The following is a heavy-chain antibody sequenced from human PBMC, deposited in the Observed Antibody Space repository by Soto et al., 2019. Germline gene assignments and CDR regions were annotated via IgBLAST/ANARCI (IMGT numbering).Heavy chain of an antibody. CDR3: ARVPWHLVRTHYFRY. CDR2: ISNNEDAA. CDR1: GFTFYNYA. Sequence: EVQLLESGGALVPPGGSLRLSCAASGFTFYNYAMSWVRQAPGNGLEWVSGISNNEDAANYADSVKGRFTISRDNSKNMLYLQMNSLRAEDTAVYYCARVPWHLVRTHYFRYWGQGTLVSVSS. D-gene: IGHD6-6*01. V-gene: IGHV3-23*01. J-gene: IGHJ4*02.